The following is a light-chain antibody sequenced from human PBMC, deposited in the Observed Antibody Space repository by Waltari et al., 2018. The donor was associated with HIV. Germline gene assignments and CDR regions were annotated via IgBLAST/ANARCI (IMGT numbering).Light chain of an antibody. Sequence: DIVMTQSPLSLPVTPGEPASLSCMSSQSLLNSNGFNYLDWYLQKPGQSPRLLIYLGSTRAPGVPVRFSGSGSGTDFTLKISRVEAEDVGVYYCMQALQTPLITFGQGTRLEIK. J-gene: IGKJ5*01. V-gene: IGKV2-28*01. CDR1: QSLLNSNGFNY. CDR2: LGS. CDR3: MQALQTPLIT.